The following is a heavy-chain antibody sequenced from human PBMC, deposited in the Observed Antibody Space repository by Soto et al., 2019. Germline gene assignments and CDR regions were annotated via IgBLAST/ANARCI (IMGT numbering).Heavy chain of an antibody. D-gene: IGHD2-15*01. CDR3: SDSSCYRGSCYHYYGMDV. J-gene: IGHJ6*02. CDR2: ISPYDDST. Sequence: ASVKVSCKASGYTFIRYGSTWVRQAPGQGFEWMGWISPYDDSTIYAQKLQGRFTISRDDSKSIAYLQMNSLKTEDTAVYYCSDSSCYRGSCYHYYGMDVWGQGTTVTVSS. CDR1: GYTFIRYG. V-gene: IGHV1-18*01.